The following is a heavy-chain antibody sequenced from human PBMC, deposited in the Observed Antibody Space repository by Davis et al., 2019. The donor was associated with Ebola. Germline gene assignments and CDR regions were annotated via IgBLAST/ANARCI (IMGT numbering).Heavy chain of an antibody. Sequence: ASVKVSCQASGYTFTSYGISWVRQAPGQGLEWMGWINPNSGGTNYAQKFQGWVTMTRDTSISTAYMELSRLSSDDTAVYYCAREGRWLQLSYYYYGMDVWGQGTTVTVSS. CDR3: AREGRWLQLSYYYYGMDV. CDR1: GYTFTSYG. D-gene: IGHD5-24*01. V-gene: IGHV1-2*04. J-gene: IGHJ6*02. CDR2: INPNSGGT.